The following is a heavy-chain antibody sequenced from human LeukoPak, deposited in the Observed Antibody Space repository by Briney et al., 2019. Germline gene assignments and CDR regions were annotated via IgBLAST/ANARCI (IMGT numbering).Heavy chain of an antibody. CDR2: INHSGST. CDR1: GGSFSDYY. D-gene: IGHD4-17*01. CDR3: AQGHDYGDYLNWFDP. V-gene: IGHV4-34*01. Sequence: SQTLSLTCAVYGGSFSDYYCSWIRRPAGKGLGWIGGINHSGSTHCNPSLKSRVTISVDTSKNQFSLKLSSVTAADTAVYYCAQGHDYGDYLNWFDPWGQGTLVTVSS. J-gene: IGHJ5*02.